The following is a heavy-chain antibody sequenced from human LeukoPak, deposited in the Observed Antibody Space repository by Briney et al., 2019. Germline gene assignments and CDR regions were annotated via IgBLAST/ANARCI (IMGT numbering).Heavy chain of an antibody. CDR1: GFTFSSYW. J-gene: IGHJ5*02. CDR3: AKDLLVVPAAMSRFDP. CDR2: ISGSGGST. V-gene: IGHV3-23*01. D-gene: IGHD2-2*01. Sequence: GGSLRLSCAASGFTFSSYWMSWVRQAPGKGLEWVSAISGSGGSTYYADSVKGRFTISRDNSKNTLYLQMNSLRAEDTAVYYCAKDLLVVPAAMSRFDPWGQGTLVTVSS.